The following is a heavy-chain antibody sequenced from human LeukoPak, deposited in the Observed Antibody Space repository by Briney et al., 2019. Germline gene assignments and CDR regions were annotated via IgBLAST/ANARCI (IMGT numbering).Heavy chain of an antibody. CDR1: GYSISSGYY. D-gene: IGHD3-3*01. CDR2: IYHSGST. J-gene: IGHJ4*02. Sequence: PSETLSLTCAVSGYSISSGYYWGWIRQPPGKGLEWIGSIYHSGSTYYNPSLKSRVTISVDTSKNQFSLKLSSVTAADTAVYYCASSTTLAFGVVFYWGQGTLVTVSS. CDR3: ASSTTLAFGVVFY. V-gene: IGHV4-38-2*01.